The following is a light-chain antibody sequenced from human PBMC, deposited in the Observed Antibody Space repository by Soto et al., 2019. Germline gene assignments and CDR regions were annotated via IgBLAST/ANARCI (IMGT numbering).Light chain of an antibody. J-gene: IGLJ1*01. CDR2: EVS. Sequence: QSALTQPPSASGSPGQSVTISCTGTSSDVGGYNYVSWYQQHPGKAPKLMIYEVSKRPSGVPDRFSGSKSGNTASLTVSGLQAEDAAYYYCSSYAGSNNLGVFGTGTKLTVL. CDR1: SSDVGGYNY. V-gene: IGLV2-8*01. CDR3: SSYAGSNNLGV.